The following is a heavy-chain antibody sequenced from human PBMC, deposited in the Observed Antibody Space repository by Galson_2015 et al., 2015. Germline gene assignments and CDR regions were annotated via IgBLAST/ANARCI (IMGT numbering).Heavy chain of an antibody. J-gene: IGHJ4*02. D-gene: IGHD3-22*01. CDR1: GYTFTSYG. V-gene: IGHV1-18*01. Sequence: SVKVSCKASGYTFTSYGISWVRQAPGQGLEWMGWISAYNGNTNYAQKLQGRVTMTTDTSTSTAYMELRSLRSDDTAVYYCARRPFYYGSSGYDDYWGQGTLVTVSS. CDR3: ARRPFYYGSSGYDDY. CDR2: ISAYNGNT.